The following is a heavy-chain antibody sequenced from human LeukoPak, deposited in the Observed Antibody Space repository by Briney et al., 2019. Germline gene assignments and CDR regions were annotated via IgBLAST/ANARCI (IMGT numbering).Heavy chain of an antibody. CDR3: ARDSSAGYSSSWYPNWYFDL. D-gene: IGHD6-13*01. V-gene: IGHV1-3*01. CDR2: INAGNGNT. CDR1: GYTFTSYA. Sequence: ASVKVSCKASGYTFTSYAMHWVRQAPGQRLEWMGWINAGNGNTKYSQKFQGRVTITRDTSASTAYMELSSLRSEDTAVYYCARDSSAGYSSSWYPNWYFDLWGRGTLVTVSS. J-gene: IGHJ2*01.